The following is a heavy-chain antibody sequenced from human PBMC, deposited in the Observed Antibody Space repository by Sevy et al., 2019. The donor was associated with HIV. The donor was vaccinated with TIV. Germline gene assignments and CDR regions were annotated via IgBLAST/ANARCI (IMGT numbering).Heavy chain of an antibody. J-gene: IGHJ5*02. Sequence: GGSLRLSCAASGFTLSDSGVHLVRQAPGKGLEWVAFIQVDGREKFYTDSVKGRFTISSDSSKNTVYLQMNSVRGEDTAVYYCAKRPTAAWGQGTLVTVSS. CDR3: AKRPTAA. V-gene: IGHV3-30*02. CDR1: GFTLSDSG. CDR2: IQVDGREK.